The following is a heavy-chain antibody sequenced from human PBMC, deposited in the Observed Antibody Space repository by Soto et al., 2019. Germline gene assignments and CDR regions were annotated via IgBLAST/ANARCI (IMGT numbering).Heavy chain of an antibody. CDR2: INPSGGST. V-gene: IGHV1-46*01. CDR1: GYTFTSYY. Sequence: ASVKVSCKASGYTFTSYYMHWVRQAPGQGLEWMGIINPSGGSTSYAQKFQGRVTMTRDTSTSTVYMELSSLRSEDTAVYYCATSYGPTHWRAQTDYYYYYGMDGWGQGTTVTVSS. D-gene: IGHD5-18*01. CDR3: ATSYGPTHWRAQTDYYYYYGMDG. J-gene: IGHJ6*02.